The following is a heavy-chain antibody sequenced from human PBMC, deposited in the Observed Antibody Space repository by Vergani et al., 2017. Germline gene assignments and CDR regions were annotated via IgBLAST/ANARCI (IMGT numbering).Heavy chain of an antibody. V-gene: IGHV1-3*04. Sequence: QVQLVQSGAEVKKPGASVKVSCKASGYTFTSYAMHWVRQAPGQRLEWMGWINTGNGNTKYSQKFQGRVTITRDTSASPAYMELSSLRSEDTAVYYCAGDRLLLWFGELTPYYYYYGMDVWGQGTTVTVSS. CDR2: INTGNGNT. J-gene: IGHJ6*02. D-gene: IGHD3-10*01. CDR3: AGDRLLLWFGELTPYYYYYGMDV. CDR1: GYTFTSYA.